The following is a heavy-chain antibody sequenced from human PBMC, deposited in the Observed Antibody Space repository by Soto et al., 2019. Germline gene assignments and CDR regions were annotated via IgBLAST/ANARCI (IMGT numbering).Heavy chain of an antibody. CDR2: ISYDGSNK. Sequence: GSLRLSCAASGFTFSSYGMHWVRQAPGKGLEWVAVISYDGSNKYYADSVKGRFTISRDNSKNTLYLQMNSLRAEDTAVYYCAKGGGGANEAYYYYYYYMDVWGKGTTVTVSS. D-gene: IGHD1-26*01. CDR1: GFTFSSYG. V-gene: IGHV3-30*18. CDR3: AKGGGGANEAYYYYYYYMDV. J-gene: IGHJ6*03.